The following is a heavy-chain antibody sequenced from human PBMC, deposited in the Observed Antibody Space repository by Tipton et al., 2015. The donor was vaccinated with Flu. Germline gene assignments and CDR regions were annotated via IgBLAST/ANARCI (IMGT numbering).Heavy chain of an antibody. CDR3: ATDSGSYPV. Sequence: TLSLTCTVSGYSISSGYYWGWIRQPPGKGLEWIGSIYHSGSTYYNPSLKSRVTISVDTSKNQFSLKLSSVTAADTAVYYCATDSGSYPVWCQGTLVTVSS. CDR1: GYSISSGYY. J-gene: IGHJ1*01. CDR2: IYHSGST. D-gene: IGHD1-26*01. V-gene: IGHV4-38-2*02.